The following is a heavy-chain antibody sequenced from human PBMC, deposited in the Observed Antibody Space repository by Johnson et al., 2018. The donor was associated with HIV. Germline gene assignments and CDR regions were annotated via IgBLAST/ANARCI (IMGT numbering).Heavy chain of an antibody. D-gene: IGHD6-13*01. V-gene: IGHV3-74*02. CDR3: ASSRRGPQLVPLAFEI. CDR2: IKTDGSYT. J-gene: IGHJ3*02. Sequence: VQLVESGGGVVQPGGSLRLSCTDSGINFGSYWMHWFRQAPGKGLVWVSHIKTDGSYTNYADSVKGRFTISRDNSKNTLYLQMNSLRAEDTAVYYCASSRRGPQLVPLAFEIGGQGAMVTVSS. CDR1: GINFGSYW.